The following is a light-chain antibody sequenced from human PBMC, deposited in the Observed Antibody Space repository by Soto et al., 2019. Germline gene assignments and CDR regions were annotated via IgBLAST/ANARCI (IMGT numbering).Light chain of an antibody. CDR3: CAYAGSATFFV. Sequence: QSALTQPASVSGSPGQSITISCTGTSSDIGSYNLVSWYQHLPGKAPKLIIYEGTKRSSGVSNRFSGSKSGNTASLTISGLQAEDAADYYCCAYAGSATFFVFGGGTKVTVL. V-gene: IGLV2-23*03. J-gene: IGLJ3*02. CDR2: EGT. CDR1: SSDIGSYNL.